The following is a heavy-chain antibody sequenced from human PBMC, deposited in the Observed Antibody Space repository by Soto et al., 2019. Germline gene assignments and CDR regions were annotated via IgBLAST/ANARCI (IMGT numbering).Heavy chain of an antibody. V-gene: IGHV3-21*01. J-gene: IGHJ5*02. CDR3: TRDASRDSSAQGWFDP. CDR2: ISSNSAYI. CDR1: GFTFRSFT. Sequence: PGGSLRPSCAASGFTFRSFTMNWVRQAPGKGLEWVSTISSNSAYIYYTDALRGRFTISRDNAKNSLHLQMNSLRAEDTAVYYCTRDASRDSSAQGWFDPWGPGTLVTVSS. D-gene: IGHD6-13*01.